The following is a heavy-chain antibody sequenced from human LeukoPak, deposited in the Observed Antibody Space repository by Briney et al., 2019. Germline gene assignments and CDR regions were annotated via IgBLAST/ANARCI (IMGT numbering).Heavy chain of an antibody. D-gene: IGHD2-21*01. J-gene: IGHJ4*02. CDR2: ISSSHI. V-gene: IGHV3-48*01. CDR1: GFAFKDYS. Sequence: GGSLRLSRAASGFAFKDYSMNWVRQAPGKGLEFVSYISSSHIYYADSVKGRFTISRDNAKNSPYLEMNSLRAEDTAVYYCARDHDWGFDYWGQGILVPVSS. CDR3: ARDHDWGFDY.